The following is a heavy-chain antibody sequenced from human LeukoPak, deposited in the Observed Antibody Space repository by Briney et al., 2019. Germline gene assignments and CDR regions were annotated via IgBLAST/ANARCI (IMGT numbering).Heavy chain of an antibody. J-gene: IGHJ3*02. CDR2: INPSGGST. Sequence: ASVKVSCKASGYTFTSYYMHWVRQAPGQGLEWMGIINPSGGSTSYAQKFQGRVTMTRDMSTSTVYMELSSLRSEDTAVYYCAREKYSSSWYDQTDAFDIWGQGTMVTVSS. CDR3: AREKYSSSWYDQTDAFDI. D-gene: IGHD6-13*01. CDR1: GYTFTSYY. V-gene: IGHV1-46*01.